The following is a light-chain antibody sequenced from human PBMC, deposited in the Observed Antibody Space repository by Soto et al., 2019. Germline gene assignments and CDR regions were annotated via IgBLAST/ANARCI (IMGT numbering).Light chain of an antibody. CDR1: PSVLYSSNNKNY. CDR2: WAS. CDR3: QQYYSTPVT. Sequence: DIVTGPCTDGLSVSLSGRATINCKSRPSVLYSSNNKNYSACYHQKPGQPPKLLIYWASTRESGVPHRFSGSGSGTDFTLTTISLQAEDVVVYYCQQYYSTPVTFGQGTKVDI. V-gene: IGKV4-1*01. J-gene: IGKJ1*01.